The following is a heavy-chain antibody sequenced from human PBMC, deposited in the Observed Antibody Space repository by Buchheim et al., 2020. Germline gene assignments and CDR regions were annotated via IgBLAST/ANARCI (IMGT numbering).Heavy chain of an antibody. CDR2: IWYDGSNK. J-gene: IGHJ4*01. CDR3: ARDNDMGAAAGYFDY. V-gene: IGHV3-33*01. D-gene: IGHD6-13*01. Sequence: QVQLVESGGGVVQPGRSLRLSCAASGFTFSSYGMHWVRQAPGKGLEWVAVIWYDGSNKYYADSVKGRFTISRDNSKNTLYLQMNSQRAGDTAVYYCARDNDMGAAAGYFDYWGQGTL. CDR1: GFTFSSYG.